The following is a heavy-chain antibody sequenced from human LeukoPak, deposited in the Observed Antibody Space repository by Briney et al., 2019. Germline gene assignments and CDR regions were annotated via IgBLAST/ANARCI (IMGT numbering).Heavy chain of an antibody. Sequence: SETLSLTCAVSGGSISSGGYSWNWIRQPPGKGLEWIGYIYHSESTYFNPSLKSRVTISVDRSKNQFSLKLSSVAAADTAVYYCARRMKLAAKGDAFDIWGQGTMVTVSS. CDR3: ARRMKLAAKGDAFDI. D-gene: IGHD2-15*01. CDR2: IYHSEST. V-gene: IGHV4-30-2*01. CDR1: GGSISSGGYS. J-gene: IGHJ3*02.